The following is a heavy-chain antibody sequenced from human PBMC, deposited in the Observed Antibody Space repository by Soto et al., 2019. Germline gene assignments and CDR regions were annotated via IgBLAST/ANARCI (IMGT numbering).Heavy chain of an antibody. Sequence: GGSLRLSCAASGFTVSSNYMSWVRQAPGKGLEWVSVIYSGGSTYYADSVKGRFTISRDNSKNTLYLQMNSLRAEDTAGYYCARTRVSYYDYVWGSYKAPVPYYFDYWGQGTLVTVSS. CDR3: ARTRVSYYDYVWGSYKAPVPYYFDY. CDR2: IYSGGST. V-gene: IGHV3-53*01. CDR1: GFTVSSNY. D-gene: IGHD3-16*01. J-gene: IGHJ4*02.